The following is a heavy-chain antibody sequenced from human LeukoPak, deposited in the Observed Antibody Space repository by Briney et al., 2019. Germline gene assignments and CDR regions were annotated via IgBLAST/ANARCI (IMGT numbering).Heavy chain of an antibody. Sequence: SETLSLTCAVYGGSFSGYYWTWIRRPPGKGLEWIGEINHSGSTNYNPSLKSRVTMSVDTSTNQFSLRLNSVTAADTAVYYCARAYGSGGYHSNWFESWGQGTLVIVSS. CDR2: INHSGST. CDR3: ARAYGSGGYHSNWFES. V-gene: IGHV4-34*01. CDR1: GGSFSGYY. D-gene: IGHD3-10*01. J-gene: IGHJ5*01.